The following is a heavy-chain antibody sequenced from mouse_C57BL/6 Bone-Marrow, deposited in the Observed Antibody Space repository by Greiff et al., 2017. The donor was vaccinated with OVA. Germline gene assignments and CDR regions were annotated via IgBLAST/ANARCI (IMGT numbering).Heavy chain of an antibody. J-gene: IGHJ2*01. CDR2: INPNNGGT. D-gene: IGHD2-4*01. Sequence: EVQLQQSGPELVKPGASVKISCKASGYTFTDYYMNWVKQSHGKSLEWIGDINPNNGGTSYNQKFKGKATLTVDKSSSTAYMELRSLTSEDSAVDYCARDDYDRGYYFDYWGQGTTLTVSS. V-gene: IGHV1-26*01. CDR1: GYTFTDYY. CDR3: ARDDYDRGYYFDY.